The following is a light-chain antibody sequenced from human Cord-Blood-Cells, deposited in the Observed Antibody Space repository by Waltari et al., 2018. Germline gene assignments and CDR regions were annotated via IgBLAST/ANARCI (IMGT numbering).Light chain of an antibody. J-gene: IGKJ2*01. CDR2: KAS. V-gene: IGKV1-5*03. CDR3: QQYNSYPYT. Sequence: DIQMTQSPSTLSASVGDSVTITCRAIQSISSWLAWYQQKPGKAPKLLIYKASSLESGVPSRFSGSGSGKELTLTISSLQPDDVATYYCQQYNSYPYTFGQGTKLEIK. CDR1: QSISSW.